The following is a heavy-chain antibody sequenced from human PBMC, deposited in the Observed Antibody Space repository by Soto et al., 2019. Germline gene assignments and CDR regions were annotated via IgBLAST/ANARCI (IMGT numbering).Heavy chain of an antibody. CDR1: GGSISSYY. V-gene: IGHV4-59*01. CDR2: VYYSGST. J-gene: IGHJ4*02. D-gene: IGHD3-3*01. Sequence: ETLSLTCTVSGGSISSYYWSWIRQPPGKGLEWIGYVYYSGSTNYNPSLKSRVTISVDTSKNQVSLKLSSVTAADTAVYYCARRTRDLPDFCARGSLVPGSS. CDR3: ARRTRDLPDF.